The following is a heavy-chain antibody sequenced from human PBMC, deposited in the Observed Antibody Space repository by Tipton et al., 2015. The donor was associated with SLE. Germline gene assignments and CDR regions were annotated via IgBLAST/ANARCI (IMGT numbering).Heavy chain of an antibody. Sequence: GLVKPSETLSLKCAVSGYSISAGYYWGWVRQPPGKGLEWIGYIYYTGSTNYNPSLKSRLTISVDTSKNQLSLKLTSMAAADTAVYYCARGGEKWLHFDYWGQGTLVTVSS. V-gene: IGHV4-61*08. CDR1: GYSISAGYY. D-gene: IGHD5-24*01. CDR2: IYYTGST. CDR3: ARGGEKWLHFDY. J-gene: IGHJ4*02.